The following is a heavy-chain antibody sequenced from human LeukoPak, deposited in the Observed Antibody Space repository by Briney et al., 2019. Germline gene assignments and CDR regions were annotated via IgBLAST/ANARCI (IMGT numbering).Heavy chain of an antibody. V-gene: IGHV3-21*01. CDR2: ISSSSSYI. CDR1: GFTFSSYS. Sequence: AGGSLRLSCAASGFTFSSYSMNWVRQAPGKGLEWVSYISSSSSYIYYADSVKGRFTISRDNAKKSLYLQVNSLRAEDTAVYYCARDCSGGSCYWNYFFDYWGQGTLVTVSS. CDR3: ARDCSGGSCYWNYFFDY. D-gene: IGHD2-15*01. J-gene: IGHJ4*02.